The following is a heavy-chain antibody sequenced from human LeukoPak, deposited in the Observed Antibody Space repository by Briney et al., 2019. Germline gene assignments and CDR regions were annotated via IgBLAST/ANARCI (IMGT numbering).Heavy chain of an antibody. CDR3: TREGIAGAGQLR. CDR2: IRSNSYGGTP. J-gene: IGHJ4*02. V-gene: IGHV3-49*03. CDR1: GFTFGDYA. Sequence: GGSLRLSCTGSGFTFGDYAMSWFRQAPGKGLEWVGFIRSNSYGGTPEHAASVKGRFTISRDDSKSIAYLQMNSLKTEDTAVYYCTREGIAGAGQLRWGQGTLVTVSS. D-gene: IGHD6-13*01.